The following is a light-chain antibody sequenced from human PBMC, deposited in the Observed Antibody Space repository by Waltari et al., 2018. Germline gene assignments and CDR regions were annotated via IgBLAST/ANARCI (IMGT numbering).Light chain of an antibody. CDR2: RKN. Sequence: SSELTQEPDVSVALGQTVNITCRGDSLRLFYASWYQQAPRQAPRLVIYRKNDRPSGIPGRFSASHSGATSSLIITGAQTEDEGHYYCSSRDTDGKHWLFGGGTKVTV. CDR3: SSRDTDGKHWL. J-gene: IGLJ2*01. CDR1: SLRLFY. V-gene: IGLV3-19*01.